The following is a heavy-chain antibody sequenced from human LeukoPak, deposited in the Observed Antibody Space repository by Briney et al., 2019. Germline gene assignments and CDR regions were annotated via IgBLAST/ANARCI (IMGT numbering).Heavy chain of an antibody. Sequence: GGSLRLSCAASGFTFSTYGMHWVRQAPGKGLEWVAVRSYDGSNEYYADSVKGRFTISRDNSKNTLYLQMNSLRAEDTAVYYCARVIAAGTFYFDYWGQGTLVTVSS. CDR2: RSYDGSNE. CDR1: GFTFSTYG. CDR3: ARVIAAGTFYFDY. D-gene: IGHD6-13*01. J-gene: IGHJ4*02. V-gene: IGHV3-30*03.